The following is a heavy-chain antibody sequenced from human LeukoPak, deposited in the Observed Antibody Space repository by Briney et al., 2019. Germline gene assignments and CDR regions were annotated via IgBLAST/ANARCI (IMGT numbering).Heavy chain of an antibody. J-gene: IGHJ4*02. CDR1: GFTFDDYG. CDR3: PMVYYDYWSGYLDS. Sequence: GGSLRLSCAASGFTFDDYGMSWVRQAPGKGLEWVSGINWNGGSTGYADSVKGRFTISRDNAKNSLYLQMNSLRAEDTALYYWPMVYYDYWSGYLDSRGPRTLVTASS. V-gene: IGHV3-20*04. CDR2: INWNGGST. D-gene: IGHD3-3*01.